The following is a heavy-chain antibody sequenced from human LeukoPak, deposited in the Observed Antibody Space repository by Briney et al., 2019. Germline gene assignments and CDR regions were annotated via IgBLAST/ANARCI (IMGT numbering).Heavy chain of an antibody. CDR3: AKDIDRNYCYGMDV. CDR1: GFTFDDYT. D-gene: IGHD3-16*02. V-gene: IGHV3-43*01. Sequence: GGSLRLSCAASGFTFDDYTMHWVRQAPGKGLEWVSLISWDGGSTYYADSVKGRFTISRDNSKNSLYLQMNSLRTEDTALYYCAKDIDRNYCYGMDVWGQGTTVTVSS. J-gene: IGHJ6*02. CDR2: ISWDGGST.